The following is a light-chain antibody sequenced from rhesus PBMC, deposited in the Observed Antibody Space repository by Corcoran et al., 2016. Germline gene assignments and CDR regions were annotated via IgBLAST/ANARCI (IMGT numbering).Light chain of an antibody. J-gene: IGKJ1*01. CDR3: LQTKSSPPT. CDR2: QRS. CDR1: ETVSFFGINL. Sequence: DIVLTQSPASLAVSPGQRATVTCRASETVSFFGINLIHWYQQKPGPLSKLLIYQRSNKDTGVPARFSGGGSGTDFTLTINPVEPDDAADYYCLQTKSSPPTFGQGTKVEIK. V-gene: IGKV7-13*02.